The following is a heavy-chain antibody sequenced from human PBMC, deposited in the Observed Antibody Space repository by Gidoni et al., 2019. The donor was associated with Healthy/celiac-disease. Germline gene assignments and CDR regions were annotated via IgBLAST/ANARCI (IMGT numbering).Heavy chain of an antibody. V-gene: IGHV3-21*01. J-gene: IGHJ5*02. D-gene: IGHD3-3*01. CDR3: AREALNDFWSGYLFDP. Sequence: EVQLVESGGGLVKPGGSLRLSCAASGFTFSSYSMNWVRQAPGKGLGWVSSISSSSSYIYYADSVKGRFTISRDNAKNSLYLQMNSLRAEDTAVYYCAREALNDFWSGYLFDPWGQGTLVTVSS. CDR1: GFTFSSYS. CDR2: ISSSSSYI.